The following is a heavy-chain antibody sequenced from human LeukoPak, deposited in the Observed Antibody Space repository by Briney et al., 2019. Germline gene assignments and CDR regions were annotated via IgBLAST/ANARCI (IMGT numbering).Heavy chain of an antibody. V-gene: IGHV5-51*01. Sequence: GESLKISCKGSGYSFTSYWIGWVRQMPGKGLEWMGIIYPDDSDTRYSPSFQGQVTISADKSISTAYLQWSSLRASDTAMYYCARHRGASSGYQDYWGQGTLVTVSS. D-gene: IGHD3-22*01. CDR1: GYSFTSYW. CDR2: IYPDDSDT. CDR3: ARHRGASSGYQDY. J-gene: IGHJ4*02.